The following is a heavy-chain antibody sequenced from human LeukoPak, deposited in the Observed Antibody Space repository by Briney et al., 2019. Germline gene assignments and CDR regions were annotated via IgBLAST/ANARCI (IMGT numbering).Heavy chain of an antibody. V-gene: IGHV4-39*07. CDR3: ARGSGSYYYMDV. Sequence: SETLSLTCTVSGGSINSSSYYWGWIRQPPGKGLEGIGSFYYSGSTYYNPSLKRRVTISVDTSKNQFSLKLSSVTAADTAVYYCARGSGSYYYMDVWGKGTTVTVSS. CDR1: GGSINSSSYY. J-gene: IGHJ6*03. D-gene: IGHD1-26*01. CDR2: FYYSGST.